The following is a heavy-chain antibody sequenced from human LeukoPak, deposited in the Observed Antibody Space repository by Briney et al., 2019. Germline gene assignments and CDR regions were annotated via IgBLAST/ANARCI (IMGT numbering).Heavy chain of an antibody. D-gene: IGHD3-22*01. CDR2: INSDGSST. CDR1: GFTFSSYW. V-gene: IGHV3-74*01. J-gene: IGHJ4*02. Sequence: GGSLRLSCAASGFTFSSYWMHWVRQAPGKGLVWVSRINSDGSSTSYADSVKGRFTISRDNAKNTLYLQMNSLRAEDTAVYHCARVYYDSSGYSSWGQGTLVTVSS. CDR3: ARVYYDSSGYSS.